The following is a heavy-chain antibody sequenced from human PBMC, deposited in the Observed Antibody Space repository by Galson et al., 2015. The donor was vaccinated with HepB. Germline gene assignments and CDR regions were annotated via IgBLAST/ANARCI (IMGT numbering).Heavy chain of an antibody. CDR3: ARVRQLGLGFHH. CDR2: TYYRSKFYN. V-gene: IGHV6-1*01. CDR1: GDSVSNNNVG. J-gene: IGHJ4*02. Sequence: CAISGDSVSNNNVGWSWIRQSPSRGLEWLGRTYYRSKFYNDYAESVKSRITINPDTSKNQISLQLNSVTPEDTAVYYCARVRQLGLGFHHWGQGTLVTVSS. D-gene: IGHD3-10*01.